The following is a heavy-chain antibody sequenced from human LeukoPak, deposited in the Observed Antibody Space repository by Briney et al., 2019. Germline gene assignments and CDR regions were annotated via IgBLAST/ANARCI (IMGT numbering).Heavy chain of an antibody. Sequence: ASVKVSCKASGYTFTSYDINWVRQATGQGLEWMGWMNPNSGNTGYAQKFQGRVTITRNTSISTAYMELSSLRSEDTAVYYCARRVPAAIRESYYYYYYYMDVWGKGTTVTVSS. D-gene: IGHD2-2*02. J-gene: IGHJ6*03. V-gene: IGHV1-8*03. CDR1: GYTFTSYD. CDR2: MNPNSGNT. CDR3: ARRVPAAIRESYYYYYYYMDV.